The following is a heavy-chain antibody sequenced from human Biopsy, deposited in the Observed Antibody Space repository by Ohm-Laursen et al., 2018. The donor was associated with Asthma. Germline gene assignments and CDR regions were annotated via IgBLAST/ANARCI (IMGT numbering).Heavy chain of an antibody. CDR3: GRGGLHYYEYYGLDV. J-gene: IGHJ6*02. CDR1: GFTLDHHP. V-gene: IGHV3-30*04. CDR2: ISYAGRNT. D-gene: IGHD2-21*02. Sequence: SLRLSCTPSGFTLDHHPMYWVRQAAGKGLAWVTIISYAGRNTYYVDSVEGRFTITRDNSMNTRFLQMSSLRAEDTAVYYCGRGGLHYYEYYGLDVWGQGTTVTVSS.